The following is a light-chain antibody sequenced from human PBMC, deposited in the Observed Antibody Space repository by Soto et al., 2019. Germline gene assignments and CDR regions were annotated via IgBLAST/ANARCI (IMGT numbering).Light chain of an antibody. V-gene: IGKV3-15*01. CDR2: GVS. CDR1: QRLSNN. CDR3: QQYKNWLALT. J-gene: IGKJ4*01. Sequence: EIVMTQSPATLSVSPGERANLSCRASQRLSNNLAWYQQKPGQAPRLLIYGVSTRATGIPARFSGSGSGTEFTLTISSLQSEDSAVYYCQQYKNWLALTFGGGTKVEIK.